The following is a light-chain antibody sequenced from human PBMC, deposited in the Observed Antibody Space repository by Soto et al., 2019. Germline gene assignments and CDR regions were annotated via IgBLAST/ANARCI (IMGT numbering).Light chain of an antibody. CDR3: QQYYSTLHT. Sequence: VMTQSPSTLSVSPWERSSRSFTASQSINSNLAWYQQRPGQAPRLPIYGASTRATRIPARFSGSGSGTEFTLTISSLQAEDVAVYYCQQYYSTLHTFGQGTRLEIK. V-gene: IGKV3-15*01. CDR1: QSINSN. CDR2: GAS. J-gene: IGKJ5*01.